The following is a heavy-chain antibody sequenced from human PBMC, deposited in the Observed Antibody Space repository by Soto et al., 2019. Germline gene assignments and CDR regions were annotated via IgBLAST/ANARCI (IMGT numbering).Heavy chain of an antibody. CDR1: GFTFSSYS. Sequence: EVQLVESGGGLVKPGGSLRLSCAASGFTFSSYSMNWVRQAPGKGLECVSSSSSSSTYIYYADSVKGRFTISRDNAKKSQYLHIMSVRAEDTAVYFCARVDYSNLPYYFNYIDVWGQGTTVTVSS. J-gene: IGHJ6*02. CDR3: ARVDYSNLPYYFNYIDV. CDR2: SSSSSTYI. V-gene: IGHV3-21*01. D-gene: IGHD4-4*01.